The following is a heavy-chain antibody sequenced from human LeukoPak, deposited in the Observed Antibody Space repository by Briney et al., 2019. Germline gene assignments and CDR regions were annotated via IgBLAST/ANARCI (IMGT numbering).Heavy chain of an antibody. CDR3: ARQGPTGDFDN. V-gene: IGHV3-33*03. J-gene: IGHJ4*02. D-gene: IGHD3-10*01. CDR1: GFTFSSYG. Sequence: GGSLRLSCAASGFTFSSYGMHWVRQAPGKGLEWVAVIWYDGSNKYYADSVKGRFTISRDNAKNSLYLQVNSLRAEDTGVYYCARQGPTGDFDNWGQGTLVTVSS. CDR2: IWYDGSNK.